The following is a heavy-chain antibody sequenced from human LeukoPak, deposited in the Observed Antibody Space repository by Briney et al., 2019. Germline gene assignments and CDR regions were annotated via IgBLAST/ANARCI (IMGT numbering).Heavy chain of an antibody. D-gene: IGHD2-15*01. Sequence: SETLSLTCTVSGGSISSYYWSWIRQPAGKGLEWIGRIYTSGSTNYNPSLKSRVTISVDTSKNQFSLKLSSVTAADTAVYYCARDPSSGGAFDIWGQGTMVTVSS. CDR3: ARDPSSGGAFDI. V-gene: IGHV4-4*07. CDR1: GGSISSYY. J-gene: IGHJ3*02. CDR2: IYTSGST.